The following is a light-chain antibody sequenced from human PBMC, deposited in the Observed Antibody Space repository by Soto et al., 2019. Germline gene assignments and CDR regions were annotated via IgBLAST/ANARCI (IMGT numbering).Light chain of an antibody. Sequence: PSPGTLSLSLRERATLSCRASQSISSSYLAWYQQKPRQAPSLLIYGSSIRATGIPDRCSGSGSGTDFTLTISRLEPEDVAVYYCQQYGNSGTFGQGTKVDIK. J-gene: IGKJ1*01. CDR3: QQYGNSGT. CDR1: QSISSSY. V-gene: IGKV3-20*01. CDR2: GSS.